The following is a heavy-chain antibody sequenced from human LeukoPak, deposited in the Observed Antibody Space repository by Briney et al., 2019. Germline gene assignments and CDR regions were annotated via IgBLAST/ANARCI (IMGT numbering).Heavy chain of an antibody. D-gene: IGHD3-3*01. CDR3: ARQMSVFGGGDWLDP. CDR1: GFTFSNYD. CDR2: IWSDGSNE. V-gene: IGHV3-33*01. J-gene: IGHJ5*02. Sequence: GGSLKLSCAASGFTFSNYDMHWVRQAPAKCLEGVAVIWSDGSNEYSTDSLKGRFAISRDNSKNTLYLQMNSLRAEDTAVYYCARQMSVFGGGDWLDPWGQGTLVTVSS.